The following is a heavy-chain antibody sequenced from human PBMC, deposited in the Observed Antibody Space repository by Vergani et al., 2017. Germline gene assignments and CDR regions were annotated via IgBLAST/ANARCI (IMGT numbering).Heavy chain of an antibody. V-gene: IGHV3-48*01. D-gene: IGHD1-20*01. Sequence: EVQLVESGGGLVQPGGSLRLSCAASGFTFSSYSMNWVRQAPGKGLEWVSYISSSSSTIYYADSVKGRFTISRDNAKNSLYLQMNSLRADDTAVYYCASPGPAPYNWNGYYNYYMDVWGKGTTVTVSS. CDR2: ISSSSSTI. J-gene: IGHJ6*03. CDR1: GFTFSSYS. CDR3: ASPGPAPYNWNGYYNYYMDV.